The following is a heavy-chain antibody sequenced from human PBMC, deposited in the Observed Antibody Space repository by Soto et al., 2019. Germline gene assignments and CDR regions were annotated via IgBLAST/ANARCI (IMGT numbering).Heavy chain of an antibody. CDR1: GYTFTGYY. D-gene: IGHD6-25*01. V-gene: IGHV1-2*04. CDR2: INPNSGGT. Sequence: ASVKVSCKASGYTFTGYYMHWVRQAPGQGLEWMGWINPNSGGTNYAQKFQGWVTMTRDTSVSTAYVELSRLKSDDTAVYYCAREGAISGSGAFDIWGLGTMVTGSS. J-gene: IGHJ3*02. CDR3: AREGAISGSGAFDI.